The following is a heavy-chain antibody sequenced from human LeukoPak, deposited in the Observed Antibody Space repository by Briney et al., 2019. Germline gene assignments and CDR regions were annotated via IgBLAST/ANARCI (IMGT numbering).Heavy chain of an antibody. CDR1: GYSFSNYW. Sequence: GESLKISCKGSGYSFSNYWIGWVRQMPGKGLEWMGIIHPGDSDTRYNPSFQGQVTISADKSISTAYLQWSSLKASDTAMYYCARKSDKTYYYDSSGYYALLRPGSTGAFDIWGQGTMVTVSS. D-gene: IGHD3-22*01. CDR3: ARKSDKTYYYDSSGYYALLRPGSTGAFDI. V-gene: IGHV5-51*01. J-gene: IGHJ3*02. CDR2: IHPGDSDT.